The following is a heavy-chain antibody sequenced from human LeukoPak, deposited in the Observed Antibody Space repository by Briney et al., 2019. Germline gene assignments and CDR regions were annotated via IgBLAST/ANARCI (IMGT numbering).Heavy chain of an antibody. J-gene: IGHJ4*02. D-gene: IGHD1-26*01. Sequence: SGPTLAHPPPPLTLTCTFSGFSLSTSGVGVGWIRQPPGKALEWLALIYWDDDKRYSPSLKSRLTITKDTSKNQVVLTMTKMDPVDTATYYCAHSLLSRVGATLFDYWGQGTLVTVSS. CDR2: IYWDDDK. CDR3: AHSLLSRVGATLFDY. V-gene: IGHV2-5*02. CDR1: GFSLSTSGVG.